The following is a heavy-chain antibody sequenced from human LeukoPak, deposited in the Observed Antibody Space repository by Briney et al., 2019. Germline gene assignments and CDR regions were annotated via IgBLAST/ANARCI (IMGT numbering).Heavy chain of an antibody. Sequence: SETLSLTCTVSGAPLNNYYWNWVRQPPGKELEWNGNVHYSGSTRYNPSLKSRATMSLDSSKNQFSLRLTSVTAADMAVYYCAMQVGIYGDYNNWFDPWGQGARVTVSS. V-gene: IGHV4-59*08. CDR2: VHYSGST. D-gene: IGHD4-17*01. J-gene: IGHJ5*02. CDR3: AMQVGIYGDYNNWFDP. CDR1: GAPLNNYY.